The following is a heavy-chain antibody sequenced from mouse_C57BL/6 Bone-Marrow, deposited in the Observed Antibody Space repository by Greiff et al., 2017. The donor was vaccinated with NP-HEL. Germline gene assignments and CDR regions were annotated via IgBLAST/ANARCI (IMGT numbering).Heavy chain of an antibody. J-gene: IGHJ4*01. Sequence: EVKLVESGPELVKPGASVKISCKASGYSFTGYYMNWVKQSPEKSLEWIGEINPSTGGTTYNQKFKAKATLTVDKSSSTAYMQLKSLTSEDSAVYYCASFYYGSSVYAMDYWGQGTSVTVSS. CDR3: ASFYYGSSVYAMDY. V-gene: IGHV1-42*01. D-gene: IGHD1-1*01. CDR2: INPSTGGT. CDR1: GYSFTGYY.